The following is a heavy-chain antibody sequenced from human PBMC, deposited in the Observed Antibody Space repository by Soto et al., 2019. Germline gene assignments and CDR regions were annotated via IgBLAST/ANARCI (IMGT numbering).Heavy chain of an antibody. J-gene: IGHJ5*02. Sequence: ASVKVSFKASGYTFTSDGISWGRQAPGQGLEWMGLLIPYNGDTIYAQKFQGRVILTTDTATSTAYMELGSLRSDDTAAYYCVRDASSGYRGWWDPWGQGTLVTVSS. V-gene: IGHV1-18*01. CDR2: LIPYNGDT. D-gene: IGHD5-18*01. CDR3: VRDASSGYRGWWDP. CDR1: GYTFTSDG.